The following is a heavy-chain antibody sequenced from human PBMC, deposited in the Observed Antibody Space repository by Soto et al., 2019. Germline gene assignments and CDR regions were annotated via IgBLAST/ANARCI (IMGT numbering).Heavy chain of an antibody. CDR1: GGSISSGCYY. J-gene: IGHJ4*02. Sequence: SETLSLTCTVSGGSISSGCYYWSWIRQHPGKGLEWIGYIYYSGSTYYNPSLKSRVTISVDTSKNQFSLKLSSVTAADTAVYYCARLGYYDSSGYYLFDYWDQGTLVTISS. CDR2: IYYSGST. CDR3: ARLGYYDSSGYYLFDY. V-gene: IGHV4-31*03. D-gene: IGHD3-22*01.